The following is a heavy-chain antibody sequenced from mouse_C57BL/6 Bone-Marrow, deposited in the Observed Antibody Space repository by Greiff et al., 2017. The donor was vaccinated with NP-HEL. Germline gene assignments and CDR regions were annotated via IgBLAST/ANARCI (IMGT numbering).Heavy chain of an antibody. D-gene: IGHD1-1*01. CDR1: GYTFTSYW. J-gene: IGHJ2*01. CDR3: ASGTTTNY. V-gene: IGHV1-50*01. CDR2: IDPSDSYT. Sequence: QVQLQQLGAELVKPGASVKLSCKASGYTFTSYWMQWVKQRPGQGLEWIGEIDPSDSYTNYNQKFKGKATLTVDTSSSTAYMQLSSLTSEDSAVYYCASGTTTNYWGQGTTLTVSS.